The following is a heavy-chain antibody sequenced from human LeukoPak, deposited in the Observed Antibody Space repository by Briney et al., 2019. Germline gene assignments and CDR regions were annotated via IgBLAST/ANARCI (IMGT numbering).Heavy chain of an antibody. V-gene: IGHV3-7*01. J-gene: IGHJ4*02. CDR3: ARVDYGGNDY. Sequence: GGSLRLSCAASGFSFNSDWMDWVRQAPGKGLEWVANIKHDESEKNYLDSVKGRLTISRDNAKNSLYLQMNSLRAEDTAVYYCARVDYGGNDYWGQGTLVTVSS. CDR2: IKHDESEK. D-gene: IGHD4-23*01. CDR1: GFSFNSDW.